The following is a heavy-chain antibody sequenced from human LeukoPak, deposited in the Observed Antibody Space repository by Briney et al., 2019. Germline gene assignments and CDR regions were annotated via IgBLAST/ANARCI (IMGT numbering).Heavy chain of an antibody. CDR3: ARSYDDFWSGYSDALDY. CDR2: INHSGST. CDR1: GGSFSGYY. J-gene: IGHJ4*02. Sequence: PSETLSLTCAVYGGSFSGYYWSWIRQPPGKGLEWIGEINHSGSTNYNPSLKSRVTISVDTSKNQFSLKLSSVTAADTAVYYCARSYDDFWSGYSDALDYWGQGTLVTVSS. V-gene: IGHV4-34*01. D-gene: IGHD3-3*01.